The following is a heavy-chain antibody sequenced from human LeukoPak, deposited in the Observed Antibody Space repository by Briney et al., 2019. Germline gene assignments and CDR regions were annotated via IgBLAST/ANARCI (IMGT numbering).Heavy chain of an antibody. CDR1: GFTISSYY. CDR3: ARGYRSGWLPLDY. Sequence: PSETLSLTCTVSGFTISSYYWSWLRQPPGKGLEWIGYINYSGSTNYNPSLKSRATISVDTSKNQFSLKLSSVTAADSAVYYCARGYRSGWLPLDYWGQGTLVTVSS. D-gene: IGHD6-19*01. V-gene: IGHV4-59*01. J-gene: IGHJ4*02. CDR2: INYSGST.